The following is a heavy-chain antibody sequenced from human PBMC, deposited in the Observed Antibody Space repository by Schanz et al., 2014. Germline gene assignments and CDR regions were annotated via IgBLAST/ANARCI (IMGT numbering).Heavy chain of an antibody. CDR1: GFTFSTYA. J-gene: IGHJ3*02. Sequence: VHLLESGGTLVRPGGSLRLSCAASGFTFSTYAMAWVRQAPGKGLEWVSAISGSGGSTYYADSVKGRFTISRDNSKNTLYLQMNTLRAEDTAVYYCARKMKLGVYGGKGHDSLDIWGQGTMVTVSS. CDR3: ARKMKLGVYGGKGHDSLDI. V-gene: IGHV3-23*01. D-gene: IGHD4-17*01. CDR2: ISGSGGST.